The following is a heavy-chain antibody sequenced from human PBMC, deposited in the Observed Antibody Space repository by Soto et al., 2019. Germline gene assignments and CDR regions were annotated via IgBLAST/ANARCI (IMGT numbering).Heavy chain of an antibody. CDR1: GNSVSSTTVA. Sequence: SQTLSLTCAISGNSVSSTTVAWNWIRQSPSRGLEWLGRTYYRSTWNTEYAVPLESRMTITTDTSKNQFSLQLNSVTPEDTATYYCARLTGNSWLDYWGQGTQVTVSS. D-gene: IGHD6-13*01. CDR3: ARLTGNSWLDY. J-gene: IGHJ4*02. V-gene: IGHV6-1*01. CDR2: TYYRSTWNT.